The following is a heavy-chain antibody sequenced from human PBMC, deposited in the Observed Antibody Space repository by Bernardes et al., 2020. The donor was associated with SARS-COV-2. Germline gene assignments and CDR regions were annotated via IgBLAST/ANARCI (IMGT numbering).Heavy chain of an antibody. Sequence: LSHTCTVSGGSISSYYWSWIRQPPGKGLEWIGYIYYSGSTNYNPSLKSRVTISVDTSKNQFSLKLSSVTAADTAVYYCARSPGYSSSWYRSDWFGPWGQGTLVTVSS. J-gene: IGHJ5*02. CDR1: GGSISSYY. CDR3: ARSPGYSSSWYRSDWFGP. CDR2: IYYSGST. V-gene: IGHV4-59*01. D-gene: IGHD6-13*01.